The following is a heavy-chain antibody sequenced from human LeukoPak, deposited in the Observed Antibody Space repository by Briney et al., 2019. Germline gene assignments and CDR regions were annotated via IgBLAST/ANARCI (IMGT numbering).Heavy chain of an antibody. Sequence: WASVKVSCKASGDTFSSYAISWVRQAPGQGLEWMGRIIPILGIANYAQKFQGRVTITADKSTSTAYMELSSLRSEDTAVYYCARALRAHAFDIWGQGTMVTVSS. CDR2: IIPILGIA. J-gene: IGHJ3*02. V-gene: IGHV1-69*04. CDR1: GDTFSSYA. CDR3: ARALRAHAFDI.